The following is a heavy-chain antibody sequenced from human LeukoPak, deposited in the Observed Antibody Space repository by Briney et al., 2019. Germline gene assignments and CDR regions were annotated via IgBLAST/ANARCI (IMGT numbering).Heavy chain of an antibody. D-gene: IGHD2-15*01. CDR3: ATSGGPINWFDP. Sequence: SETLSLTCAVYGGSFSGYYWGWTRQPPGKGLQWIGEINHSGSTNYNPSLKSRVTISLDTSKNQFSLKLSSVTAADTAVYYCATSGGPINWFDPWGQGTLVTVSS. CDR2: INHSGST. CDR1: GGSFSGYY. J-gene: IGHJ5*02. V-gene: IGHV4-34*01.